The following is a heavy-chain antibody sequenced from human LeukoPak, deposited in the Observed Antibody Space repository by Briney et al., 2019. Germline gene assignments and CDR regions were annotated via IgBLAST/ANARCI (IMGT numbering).Heavy chain of an antibody. D-gene: IGHD2-2*01. V-gene: IGHV3-21*01. J-gene: IGHJ6*03. CDR1: GFTFSGYS. CDR3: ARAPPKDIVVVPAARGYYYYMDV. CDR2: ISSSSSYI. Sequence: GGSLRLSCAASGFTFSGYSMNWVRQAPGKGLEWVSSISSSSSYIYYADSVKGRFTISRDNAKNSLYLQMNSLRAEDTAVYYCARAPPKDIVVVPAARGYYYYMDVWGKGTTVTVSS.